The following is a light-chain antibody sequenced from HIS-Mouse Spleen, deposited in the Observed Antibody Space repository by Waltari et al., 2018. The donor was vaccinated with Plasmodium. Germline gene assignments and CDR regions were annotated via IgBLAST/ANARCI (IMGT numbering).Light chain of an antibody. CDR3: SSYAGSNNLV. CDR1: SSDVGGYNY. J-gene: IGLJ2*01. CDR2: EVS. V-gene: IGLV2-8*01. Sequence: QSALTQPPSASGSPGQSVTISCTGPSSDVGGYNYVSWYQQHPGQAPKLMIYEVSKRPSGVPDRFSGSKSGNTASLTVSGLQAEDEADYYCSSYAGSNNLVFGGGTKLTVL.